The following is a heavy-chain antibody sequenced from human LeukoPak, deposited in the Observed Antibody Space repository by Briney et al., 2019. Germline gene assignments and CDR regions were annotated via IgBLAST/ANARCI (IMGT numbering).Heavy chain of an antibody. J-gene: IGHJ3*02. Sequence: GGSLRLSCAASGFTFSSYAMSWVRRAPGKGLEWVSAISGSGGSTYYADSVKGRFTISRDNSKNTLYLQMNSLRAEDTAVYYCAKDTEQWLDAFDIWGQGTMVTVSS. CDR1: GFTFSSYA. CDR3: AKDTEQWLDAFDI. V-gene: IGHV3-23*01. CDR2: ISGSGGST. D-gene: IGHD6-19*01.